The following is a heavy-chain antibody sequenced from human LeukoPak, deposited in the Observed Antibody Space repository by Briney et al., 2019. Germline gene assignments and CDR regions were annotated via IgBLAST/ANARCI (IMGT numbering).Heavy chain of an antibody. D-gene: IGHD4-11*01. CDR3: ARAYSNWFDP. Sequence: SETLSLTCAVSGYSISSGYYWGWIRQPPGKGLEWLGSIYHSGSTYNTPSLKSRVTMSVDTSKNQFSLKLTSVTAADTAVYYCARAYSNWFDPWGQETLVTVSS. J-gene: IGHJ5*02. V-gene: IGHV4-38-2*01. CDR2: IYHSGST. CDR1: GYSISSGYY.